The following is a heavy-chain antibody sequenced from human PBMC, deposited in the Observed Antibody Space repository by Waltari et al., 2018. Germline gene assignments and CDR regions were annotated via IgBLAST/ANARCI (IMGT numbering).Heavy chain of an antibody. CDR1: GYSISSGYY. V-gene: IGHV4-38-2*01. CDR2: IYHSSNT. CDR3: ARATLTQAYSGSYPDAFDI. D-gene: IGHD1-26*01. Sequence: QVHLQESGPGLVKPSETLSLTCAVSGYSISSGYYWGWIRQPPGKGLEWIGSIYHSSNTHYNPPLKSRVTISVDTSKNQFSLKLSSVTAADTAVYYCARATLTQAYSGSYPDAFDIWGQRTMVTVSS. J-gene: IGHJ3*02.